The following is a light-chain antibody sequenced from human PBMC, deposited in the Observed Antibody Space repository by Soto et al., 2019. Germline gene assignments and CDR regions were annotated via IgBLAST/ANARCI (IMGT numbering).Light chain of an antibody. CDR1: TSNIGSNF. CDR2: TNN. Sequence: QSVLTQPPSVSGTPGQRATISCSGSTSNIGSNFVYWYQQLPGTAPNLLIYTNNQRPSGVPDRFSGSKSGTSASLAITGLRFEDEADYYCAAWDDSLTGPVFGGGTKVTVL. CDR3: AAWDDSLTGPV. V-gene: IGLV1-47*02. J-gene: IGLJ3*02.